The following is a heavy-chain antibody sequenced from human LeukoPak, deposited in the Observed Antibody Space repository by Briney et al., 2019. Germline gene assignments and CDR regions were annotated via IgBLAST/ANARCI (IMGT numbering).Heavy chain of an antibody. V-gene: IGHV1-2*06. CDR2: INPNSGGT. Sequence: ASVKVSCKASGYTFTGYYMHWVRQAPGQGLEWMGRINPNSGGTNYAQKFQGRVTMTRDTSISTAYMELSRLRSEDTAVYYCARRGRAVAGSFDYWGQGTLVTVSS. J-gene: IGHJ4*02. D-gene: IGHD6-19*01. CDR1: GYTFTGYY. CDR3: ARRGRAVAGSFDY.